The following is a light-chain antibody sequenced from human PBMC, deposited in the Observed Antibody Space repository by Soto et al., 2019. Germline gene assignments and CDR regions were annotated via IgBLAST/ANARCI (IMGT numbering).Light chain of an antibody. CDR1: SSNIGSNY. CDR2: RNN. Sequence: QAVVTQPPSASGTPGQRVTISCSGSSSNIGSNYVYWYQQLPGTAPKLLIYRNNQRPSGVPDRFSGSKSGTSASLAISGLRSEDEADYYCAAWDDSLSAPIFGGGTKLTVL. CDR3: AAWDDSLSAPI. J-gene: IGLJ2*01. V-gene: IGLV1-47*01.